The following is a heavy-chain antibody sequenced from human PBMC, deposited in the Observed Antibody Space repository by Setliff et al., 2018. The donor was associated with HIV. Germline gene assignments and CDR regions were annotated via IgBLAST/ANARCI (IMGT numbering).Heavy chain of an antibody. CDR2: INTNTGNP. D-gene: IGHD3-22*01. Sequence: ASVKVSCKASGYTFTSYAMNWVRQAPGQGLEWMGWINTNTGNPTYAQGFTGRFVFSLDTSVSTAYLQISSLKAEDTTVYYCARHYYDSSGYSGDFDYWGQGTLVTVSS. J-gene: IGHJ4*02. V-gene: IGHV7-4-1*02. CDR1: GYTFTSYA. CDR3: ARHYYDSSGYSGDFDY.